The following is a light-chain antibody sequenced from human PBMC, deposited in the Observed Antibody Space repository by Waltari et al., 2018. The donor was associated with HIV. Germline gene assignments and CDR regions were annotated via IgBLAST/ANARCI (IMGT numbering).Light chain of an antibody. J-gene: IGLJ2*01. CDR3: CSYAGSSTIVV. CDR1: SSDVGSYNL. CDR2: EGS. V-gene: IGLV2-23*01. Sequence: QSALTQPASVSGSPGQSITISCTGTSSDVGSYNLVSWYQQHPGKAPKRMIYEGSKRPSGVSNRFSGSKSGNPASLTISGLQAEDEADYYCCSYAGSSTIVVFGGGTKLTVL.